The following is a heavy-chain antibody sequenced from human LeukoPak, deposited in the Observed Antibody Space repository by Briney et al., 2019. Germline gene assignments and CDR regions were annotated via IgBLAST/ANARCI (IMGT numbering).Heavy chain of an antibody. CDR1: GYTFTGYY. Sequence: ASVKVSCKASGYTFTGYYMHWVRQAPGQGLEWMGWINPNSGGTNYAQKFQGRVTMTTDTSTSTAYMELRSLRSDDTAVYYCAREKGPQWLVFNYWGQGTLVTVSS. J-gene: IGHJ4*02. D-gene: IGHD6-19*01. CDR2: INPNSGGT. V-gene: IGHV1-2*02. CDR3: AREKGPQWLVFNY.